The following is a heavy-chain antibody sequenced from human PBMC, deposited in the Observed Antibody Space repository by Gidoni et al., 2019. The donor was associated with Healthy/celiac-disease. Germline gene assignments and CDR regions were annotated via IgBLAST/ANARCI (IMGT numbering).Heavy chain of an antibody. D-gene: IGHD6-19*01. Sequence: QVQLVQSGAEVKKPGASVTVSCKPSGYTFTGYYLHWRRQAPGQGLEWMGWINPNSGGTNYAQKFQGWVTMTRDTSISTADMELSRLRSDDTAVYYCARAHSSGWEWGQGTLVTVSS. CDR3: ARAHSSGWE. CDR1: GYTFTGYY. J-gene: IGHJ4*02. CDR2: INPNSGGT. V-gene: IGHV1-2*04.